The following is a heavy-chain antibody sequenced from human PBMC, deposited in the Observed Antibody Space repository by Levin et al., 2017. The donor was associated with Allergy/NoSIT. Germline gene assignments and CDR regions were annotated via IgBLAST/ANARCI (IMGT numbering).Heavy chain of an antibody. Sequence: SETLSLTCTVSGGSISSNGYYWCWIRQPPGTGLEFIGSVYYTGSTNYNPSLKSRVTILVDTSKNQFSLMLSSVTAADTAIYYCARHRSLAFDYWGQGALVTVSS. CDR2: VYYTGST. J-gene: IGHJ4*02. CDR1: GGSISSNGYY. CDR3: ARHRSLAFDY. V-gene: IGHV4-39*01.